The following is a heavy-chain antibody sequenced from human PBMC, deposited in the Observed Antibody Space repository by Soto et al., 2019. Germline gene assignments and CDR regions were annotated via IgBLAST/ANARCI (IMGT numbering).Heavy chain of an antibody. CDR1: GFTFTSSA. Sequence: QMQLVQSGPEVKKPGTSVKVSCKASGFTFTSSAMQWVRQARGQRLEWIGWIVVGSGNTNYAQKFQERVTITRDMSTSTAYIVLTSLRSEHTAVYYCSPQPLRFRYYYGIDVWGQGPTFTFSS. CDR2: IVVGSGNT. V-gene: IGHV1-58*02. CDR3: SPQPLRFRYYYGIDV. J-gene: IGHJ6*02.